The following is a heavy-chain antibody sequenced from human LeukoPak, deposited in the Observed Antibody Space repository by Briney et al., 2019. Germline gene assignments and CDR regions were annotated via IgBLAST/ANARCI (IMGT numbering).Heavy chain of an antibody. V-gene: IGHV3-23*01. J-gene: IGHJ4*02. CDR2: ISTSGVIT. CDR1: GFTFGDYA. CDR3: AQNGNTFWSFDY. Sequence: PGGSLRLSCTASGFTFGDYAMSWVRQAPGEGLEWVSSISTSGVITYYADSVKGRFTISRDNSKNTLYLQMNTLRAEDTAVYFCAQNGNTFWSFDYWGQGTLVTVSS. D-gene: IGHD3-3*01.